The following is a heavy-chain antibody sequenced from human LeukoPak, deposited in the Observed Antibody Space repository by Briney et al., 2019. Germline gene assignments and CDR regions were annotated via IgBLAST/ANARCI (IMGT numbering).Heavy chain of an antibody. V-gene: IGHV3-23*01. CDR1: GLTFSDYS. D-gene: IGHD6-13*01. Sequence: GGSLRLSCAASGLTFSDYSMTWVRQAPGKGLFWVSGISAGGGSTYYADSVKGRFSISRDNSRTTLYLQMNSLRAEDTAVYYCAKDAAGPEYWGQGTLVTVSS. J-gene: IGHJ4*02. CDR3: AKDAAGPEY. CDR2: ISAGGGST.